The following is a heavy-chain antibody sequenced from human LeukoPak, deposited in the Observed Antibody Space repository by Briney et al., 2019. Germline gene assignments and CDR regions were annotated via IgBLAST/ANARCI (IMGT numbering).Heavy chain of an antibody. Sequence: PGGSLRLSCAASGFTFSSYWMHWVRHAPGRGLVWVSRINGDGTSTSYADSVKGRFTISRDNAKNTLYLQMNSLSAEDTSVYYCARILGYSTSDQRPFDYWGQGTMVTVSS. D-gene: IGHD6-13*01. CDR3: ARILGYSTSDQRPFDY. CDR1: GFTFSSYW. CDR2: INGDGTST. J-gene: IGHJ4*02. V-gene: IGHV3-74*01.